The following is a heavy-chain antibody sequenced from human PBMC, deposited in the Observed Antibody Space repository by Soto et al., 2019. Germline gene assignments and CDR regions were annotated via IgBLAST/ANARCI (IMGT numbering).Heavy chain of an antibody. CDR2: ISSSGSTI. J-gene: IGHJ4*02. CDR1: GFTFSDYY. Sequence: GGSLRLSCAASGFTFSDYYMSWIRQAPGKGLEWVSYISSSGSTIYYADSVKGRFTISRDNAKNSLYLQMNSLRAEDTALYYCARGRAYYYDSSGYPSPEYWCQGTLVTVAS. CDR3: ARGRAYYYDSSGYPSPEY. D-gene: IGHD3-22*01. V-gene: IGHV3-11*01.